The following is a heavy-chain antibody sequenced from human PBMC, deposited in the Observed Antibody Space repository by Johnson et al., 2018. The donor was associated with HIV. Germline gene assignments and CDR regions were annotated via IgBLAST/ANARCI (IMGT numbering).Heavy chain of an antibody. V-gene: IGHV3-23*04. D-gene: IGHD3-16*01. CDR2: ISGSGGTR. CDR3: VGVKFYDPDAFDI. J-gene: IGHJ3*02. Sequence: VQLVESGGGLVLPGGSLRLSCADSGFTFSNYGMSWVRQTPGKGLEWVSHISGSGGTRSYADSVRGRFTISRDNSDTTLYLQMNRLRADAPAVYYCVGVKFYDPDAFDIWGQGTMVTVSS. CDR1: GFTFSNYG.